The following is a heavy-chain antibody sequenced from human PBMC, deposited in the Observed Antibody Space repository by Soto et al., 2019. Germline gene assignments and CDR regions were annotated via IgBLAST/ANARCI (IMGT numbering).Heavy chain of an antibody. CDR3: AKAELGGSFGVAFDI. CDR2: ISWNSGSI. Sequence: EVQLVESGGGLVQPGRSLRLSCAASGFTFDDYAMHWVRQAPGKGLEWVSGISWNSGSIGYADSVKGRFTISRDNAKNSVYQQMNSLRAEDTALYYCAKAELGGSFGVAFDIWGQGTMVTVSS. J-gene: IGHJ3*02. D-gene: IGHD2-15*01. V-gene: IGHV3-9*01. CDR1: GFTFDDYA.